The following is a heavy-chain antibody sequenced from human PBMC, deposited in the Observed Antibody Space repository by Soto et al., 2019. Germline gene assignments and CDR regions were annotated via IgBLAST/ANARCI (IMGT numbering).Heavy chain of an antibody. J-gene: IGHJ4*02. D-gene: IGHD1-1*01. CDR2: VQPDGIEK. Sequence: GSLRLSCAAAGFNFSDYYMSWVRQAPGKGLEWVANVQPDGIEKNYVGSVKGRFTVFRDNAKKSLYLQMNSLRADDTAVYYCTKEQRGQVFDFWGQGALVTVSS. CDR1: GFNFSDYY. CDR3: TKEQRGQVFDF. V-gene: IGHV3-7*03.